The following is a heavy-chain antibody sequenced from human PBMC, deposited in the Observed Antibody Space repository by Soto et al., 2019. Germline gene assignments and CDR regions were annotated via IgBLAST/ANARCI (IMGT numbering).Heavy chain of an antibody. V-gene: IGHV1-2*02. CDR3: ARGLLSFGSYYDY. J-gene: IGHJ4*02. CDR2: INPNSGAT. CDR1: VYILTVYF. Sequence: SMAVTCKSSVYILTVYFMHWVRPAPGQGLEWMGWINPNSGATNYAQKFQGRVTMTRDTSISTAYMELSRLSSDDTAVYYCARGLLSFGSYYDYWGQGTLVP. D-gene: IGHD1-26*01.